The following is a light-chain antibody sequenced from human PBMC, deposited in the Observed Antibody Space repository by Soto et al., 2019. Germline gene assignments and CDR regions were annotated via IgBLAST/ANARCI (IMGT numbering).Light chain of an antibody. CDR2: EVS. V-gene: IGLV2-8*01. J-gene: IGLJ3*02. Sequence: QSALTQPASVSGSLGQSIAISCTGTSSDVGGYNYVSWYQQHPGKAPKLMIYEVSKRPSGVPDRFSGSKSGNTASLTVSGLQAEDEADYYCSSYAGSNNRWVFGGGTKLTVL. CDR3: SSYAGSNNRWV. CDR1: SSDVGGYNY.